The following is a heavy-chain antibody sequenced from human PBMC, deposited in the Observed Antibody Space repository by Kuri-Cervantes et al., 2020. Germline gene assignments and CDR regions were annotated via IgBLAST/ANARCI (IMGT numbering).Heavy chain of an antibody. D-gene: IGHD3/OR15-3a*01. CDR2: INPNSGGT. Sequence: ASVKVSCKASGYTFTGYYMHWVRQAPGQGLEWMGWINPNSGGTNYAQKFQGRVTMTTDTSTSTAYMELRSLRSDDTAVYYCARCYDLLSGMDVWGQGTTVTDSS. CDR3: ARCYDLLSGMDV. CDR1: GYTFTGYY. J-gene: IGHJ6*02. V-gene: IGHV1-2*02.